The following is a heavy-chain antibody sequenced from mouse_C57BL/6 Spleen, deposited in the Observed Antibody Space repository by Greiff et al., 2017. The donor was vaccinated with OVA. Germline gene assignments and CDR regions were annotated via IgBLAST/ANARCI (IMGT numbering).Heavy chain of an antibody. CDR1: GYTFTSYW. J-gene: IGHJ4*01. CDR2: IDPSDSYT. CDR3: AIDGYYTPYYAMDY. V-gene: IGHV1-69*01. D-gene: IGHD2-3*01. Sequence: QVQLQQPGAELVMPGASVKLSCKASGYTFTSYWMHWVKQRPGQGLEWIGEIDPSDSYTNYNQKFKGKSTLTVDKSSSTAYMQLSSLTSEDSAVYFCAIDGYYTPYYAMDYWGQGTSVTVSS.